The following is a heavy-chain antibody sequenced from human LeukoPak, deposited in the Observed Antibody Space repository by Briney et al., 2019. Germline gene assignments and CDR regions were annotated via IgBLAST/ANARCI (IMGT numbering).Heavy chain of an antibody. V-gene: IGHV3-23*01. CDR3: AKGGYNWFDP. Sequence: GGSLRLSCAASGFTFTTYAMSWVRQAPGKGLEWVSTISGSGGSTSYADSVKSRFTISRDNSKNTLYLQMNSLRAEDTAVYYCAKGGYNWFDPWGQGTLVTVSS. CDR2: ISGSGGST. J-gene: IGHJ5*02. CDR1: GFTFTTYA.